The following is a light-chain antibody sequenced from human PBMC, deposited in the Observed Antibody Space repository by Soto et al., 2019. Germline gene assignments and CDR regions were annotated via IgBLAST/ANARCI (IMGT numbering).Light chain of an antibody. CDR1: QNVRSY. J-gene: IGKJ1*01. CDR3: QQTFSLPRS. CDR2: ETS. Sequence: DTQMTQSPSSLSASVGDRVTISCRASQNVRSYLNWYQQKPGKVPKLLIYETSTLEIGVPSRFSGAGYGTEFTLSISSLEPEDFATYFCQQTFSLPRSFGPGTKVEV. V-gene: IGKV1-39*01.